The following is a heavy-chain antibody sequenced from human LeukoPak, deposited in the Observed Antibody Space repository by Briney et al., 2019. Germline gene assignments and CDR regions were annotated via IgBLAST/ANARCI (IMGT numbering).Heavy chain of an antibody. Sequence: ASVKVSCKASGYTFTSYYMHWVRQAPGQGLEWMGWISAYNGNTNYAQKLQGRVTMTTDTSTSTAYMELRSLRSDDTAVYYCASSIDPGSFDYWGQGTLVTVSS. CDR1: GYTFTSYY. CDR2: ISAYNGNT. V-gene: IGHV1-18*04. CDR3: ASSIDPGSFDY. J-gene: IGHJ4*02. D-gene: IGHD1-26*01.